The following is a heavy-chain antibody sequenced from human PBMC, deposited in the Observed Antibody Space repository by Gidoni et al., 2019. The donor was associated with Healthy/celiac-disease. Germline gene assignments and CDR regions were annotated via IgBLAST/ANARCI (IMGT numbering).Heavy chain of an antibody. CDR3: AREVRYYVSGTTGADAFYI. CDR1: GGSLSSGGYY. Sequence: QVQLQESGPGLVKPSQTLSLTCTVSGGSLSSGGYYWSWIRQHPGKGLEWIGYIYYSGRTYYNPSLKSRVTISVDTSKNQFSLKLSSVTAADTAVYYCAREVRYYVSGTTGADAFYIWGQGTMVTVSS. CDR2: IYYSGRT. V-gene: IGHV4-31*03. J-gene: IGHJ3*02. D-gene: IGHD3-10*01.